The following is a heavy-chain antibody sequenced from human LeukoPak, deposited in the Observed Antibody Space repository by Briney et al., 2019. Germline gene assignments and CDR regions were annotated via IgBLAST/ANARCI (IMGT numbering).Heavy chain of an antibody. Sequence: SVKVSCKASGGTVSSYAISWVRQAPGQGLEWMGGIIPFFGTATYAQKFQGRVTITADESTSTAYMELSRLRSEDTAVYYCAVPGNSSSWYESVYWGQGTLVTVSS. CDR2: IIPFFGTA. V-gene: IGHV1-69*13. CDR3: AVPGNSSSWYESVY. D-gene: IGHD6-13*01. CDR1: GGTVSSYA. J-gene: IGHJ4*02.